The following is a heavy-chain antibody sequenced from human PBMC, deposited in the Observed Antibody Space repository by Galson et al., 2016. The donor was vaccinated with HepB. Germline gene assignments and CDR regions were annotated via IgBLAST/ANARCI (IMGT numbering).Heavy chain of an antibody. V-gene: IGHV3-23*01. CDR3: ARELGVTTFSDYYYYVMDV. CDR1: GFTFSSYA. D-gene: IGHD4-17*01. J-gene: IGHJ6*02. CDR2: ISGSGDSA. Sequence: SLRLSCAASGFTFSSYAMTWVRQAPGKGLEWVSGISGSGDSAYYGDSVKGRFSISRDNSKNTLYLQMNSLRAEDTAVYYCARELGVTTFSDYYYYVMDVWGQGTTVTVSS.